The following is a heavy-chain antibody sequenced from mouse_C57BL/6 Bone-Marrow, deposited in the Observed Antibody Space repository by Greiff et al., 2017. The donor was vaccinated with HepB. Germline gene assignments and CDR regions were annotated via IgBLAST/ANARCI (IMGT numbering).Heavy chain of an antibody. CDR3: ARNLITTNYAMDY. V-gene: IGHV5-6*01. CDR1: GFTFSSYG. J-gene: IGHJ4*01. CDR2: ISSGGSYT. D-gene: IGHD1-1*01. Sequence: DVQLQESGGDLVKPGGSLKLSCAASGFTFSSYGMSWVRQTPDKRLEWVATISSGGSYTYYPDSVKGRFTISRVNAKNTLYLQMSSLKSEDTAMYYCARNLITTNYAMDYWGQGTSVTVSS.